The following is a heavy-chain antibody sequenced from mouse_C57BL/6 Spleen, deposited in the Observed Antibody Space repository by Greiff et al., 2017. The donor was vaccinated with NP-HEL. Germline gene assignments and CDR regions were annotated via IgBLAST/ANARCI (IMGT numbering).Heavy chain of an antibody. CDR2: IHPNSGST. V-gene: IGHV1-64*01. CDR1: GYTFTSYW. CDR3: ARTTVVRDYFDY. J-gene: IGHJ2*01. D-gene: IGHD1-1*01. Sequence: LQPGAELVKPGASVKLSCKASGYTFTSYWMHWVKQRPGQGLEWIGMIHPNSGSTNYNEKFKSKATLTVDKSSSTAYMQLSSLTSEDSAVYYCARTTVVRDYFDYWGQGTTLTVSS.